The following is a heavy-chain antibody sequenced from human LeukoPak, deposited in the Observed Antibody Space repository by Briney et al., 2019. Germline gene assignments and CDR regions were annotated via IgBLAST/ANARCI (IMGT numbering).Heavy chain of an antibody. CDR1: GFTFSSYS. D-gene: IGHD6-19*01. V-gene: IGHV3-7*01. Sequence: PGGSLRLSCAASGFTFSSYSMNWVRQAPGKGLEWVANIKQDGSEKYYVDSVKGRFTISRDNAKNSLYLQMNSLRAEDTAVYYCARGGSIAVAGTYYYYYMDVWGKGTTVTVSS. CDR2: IKQDGSEK. CDR3: ARGGSIAVAGTYYYYYMDV. J-gene: IGHJ6*03.